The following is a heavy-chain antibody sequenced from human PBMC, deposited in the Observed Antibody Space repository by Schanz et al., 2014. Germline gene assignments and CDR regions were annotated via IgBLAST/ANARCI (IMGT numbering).Heavy chain of an antibody. J-gene: IGHJ4*02. Sequence: EVQLVESGGGLVQPGGSLRLSCAASGFTFSGYSMNWVRQAPGKGLEWVAYISSSSSTIHYADSVKGRFTISRDNAKNSQYLQMKSLRAEDTAVYYCTRIGGSVFDYWAQGTLVTVSS. D-gene: IGHD3-10*01. CDR1: GFTFSGYS. CDR3: TRIGGSVFDY. CDR2: ISSSSSTI. V-gene: IGHV3-48*01.